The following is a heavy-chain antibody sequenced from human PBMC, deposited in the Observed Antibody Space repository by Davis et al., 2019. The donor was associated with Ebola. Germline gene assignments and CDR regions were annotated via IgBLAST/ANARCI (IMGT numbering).Heavy chain of an antibody. CDR2: IYSGGTP. CDR1: GLTVSNNY. J-gene: IGHJ6*02. D-gene: IGHD6-6*01. Sequence: GESLKISCAASGLTVSNNYMSWVRQAPGKGLEWVSTIYSGGTPYYADSVMGRFTISRDNSKNTLHLEMNSLRAEDTAVYYCARSRLSSIVARVYYYGMDVWGQGTTVTVSS. V-gene: IGHV3-66*01. CDR3: ARSRLSSIVARVYYYGMDV.